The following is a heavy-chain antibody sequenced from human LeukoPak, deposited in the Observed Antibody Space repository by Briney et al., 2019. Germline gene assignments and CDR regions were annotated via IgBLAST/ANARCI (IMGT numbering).Heavy chain of an antibody. D-gene: IGHD6-13*01. CDR3: ARDRYSSSWYHDY. CDR2: IHYSGST. V-gene: IGHV4-30-4*01. CDR1: GGSISSGDYY. Sequence: SQTLSLTCTVSGGSISSGDYYWSWIRQPPGKGLEWIGYIHYSGSTYYNPSLKSRVTISVDTSKNQFSLKLSSVTAADTAVYYCARDRYSSSWYHDYWGQGTLVTVSS. J-gene: IGHJ4*02.